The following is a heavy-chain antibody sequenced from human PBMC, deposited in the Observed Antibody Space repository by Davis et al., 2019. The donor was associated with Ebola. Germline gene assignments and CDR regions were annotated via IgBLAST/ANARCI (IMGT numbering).Heavy chain of an antibody. CDR2: VHYSGST. V-gene: IGHV4-34*01. CDR3: ARGGGWILLWPRSMDV. Sequence: SETLSLTCAVYGGSFSGYYWSWIRQPPGKGLDWIGYVHYSGSTNYNPSLKSRLSMSVDTSKNQFSLKLSSVTAADTAVYYCARGGGWILLWPRSMDVWGQGTTVTVSS. CDR1: GGSFSGYY. D-gene: IGHD5-18*01. J-gene: IGHJ6*02.